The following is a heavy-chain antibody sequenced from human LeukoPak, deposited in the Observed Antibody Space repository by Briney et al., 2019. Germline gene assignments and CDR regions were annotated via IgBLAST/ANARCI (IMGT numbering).Heavy chain of an antibody. Sequence: ASVKVSCKASGYTFTGYYMHWVRQAPGQGLEWMGWINPNSGGTNYAQKFQGRVTMTRDTSISTACMELSRLRSDDTAVHYCARAVTIFGVVTPAGYWGQGTLVTVSS. CDR3: ARAVTIFGVVTPAGY. V-gene: IGHV1-2*02. CDR1: GYTFTGYY. CDR2: INPNSGGT. D-gene: IGHD3-3*01. J-gene: IGHJ4*02.